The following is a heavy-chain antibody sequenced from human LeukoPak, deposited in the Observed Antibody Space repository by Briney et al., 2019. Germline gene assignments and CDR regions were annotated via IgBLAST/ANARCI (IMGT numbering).Heavy chain of an antibody. Sequence: GGSLRLSCATSGFTFSSYWMSWVRQAPGKGLEWVANIKQDGSEKYYVDSVKGRFTISRDNAKNSLYLQMNSLRAEDTAVYYCARYRDYYDSSGYFDYWGQGTLVTVSS. CDR1: GFTFSSYW. D-gene: IGHD3-22*01. CDR3: ARYRDYYDSSGYFDY. V-gene: IGHV3-7*01. CDR2: IKQDGSEK. J-gene: IGHJ4*02.